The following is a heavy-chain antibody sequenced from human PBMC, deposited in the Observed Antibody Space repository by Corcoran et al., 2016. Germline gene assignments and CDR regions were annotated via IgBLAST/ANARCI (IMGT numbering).Heavy chain of an antibody. CDR3: ARGPLILRGFPLGMDV. J-gene: IGHJ6*02. CDR2: INAGNGNT. V-gene: IGHV1-3*01. Sequence: QVQLVQSGAEVKKPGASVKVSCKASGYTFTSYAMHWVRQAPGQRLEWMGWINAGNGNTKYSQKFQGRVTITRDTSASTAYMELSSLRSEDTAVYYCARGPLILRGFPLGMDVWGQGTTVTVSS. D-gene: IGHD3-3*01. CDR1: GYTFTSYA.